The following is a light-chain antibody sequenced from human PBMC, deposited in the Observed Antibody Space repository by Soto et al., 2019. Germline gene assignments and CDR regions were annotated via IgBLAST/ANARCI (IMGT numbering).Light chain of an antibody. CDR1: SSDVGGNNY. J-gene: IGLJ1*01. CDR3: ASYALPPFV. V-gene: IGLV2-8*01. CDR2: EVY. Sequence: QSVLTQGPSASGSPGQSVTISCTGTSSDVGGNNYVSWYQHHPGKAPKLMIFEVYKRPSGVPDRFSGSKSANTASLTVSGLHAVDKAAYSSASYALPPFVF.